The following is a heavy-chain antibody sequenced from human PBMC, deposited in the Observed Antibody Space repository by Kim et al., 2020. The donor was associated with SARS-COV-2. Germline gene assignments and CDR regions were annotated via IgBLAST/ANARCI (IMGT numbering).Heavy chain of an antibody. V-gene: IGHV5-10-1*01. Sequence: ESLKISCKGSGYTFITYWISWVRQMPGKGLEWMGRIDPSDSYTNYSPSFQGHVTMSADKSISTAYLQWSSLKASDTAMYYCARLTMSGFTTNAFEIWGQGTMVSVSS. CDR1: GYTFITYW. D-gene: IGHD3-10*02. J-gene: IGHJ3*02. CDR2: IDPSDSYT. CDR3: ARLTMSGFTTNAFEI.